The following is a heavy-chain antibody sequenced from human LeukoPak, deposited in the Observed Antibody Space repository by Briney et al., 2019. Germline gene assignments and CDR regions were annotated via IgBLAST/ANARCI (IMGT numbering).Heavy chain of an antibody. CDR1: GYTFTSYG. V-gene: IGHV1-18*01. CDR3: ARDFVRPDIVVVPAMDV. CDR2: ISSYNGNT. Sequence: ASVKVSCKASGYTFTSYGISWVRQAPGQGLEWMGWISSYNGNTNYAQNLQGRVTMTTDTSTRTAYMELRSLRSDDTAVYYCARDFVRPDIVVVPAMDVWGKGTTVTVSS. D-gene: IGHD2-2*01. J-gene: IGHJ6*04.